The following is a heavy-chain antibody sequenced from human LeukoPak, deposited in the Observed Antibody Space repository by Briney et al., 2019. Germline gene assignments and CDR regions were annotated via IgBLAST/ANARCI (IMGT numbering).Heavy chain of an antibody. CDR1: GGSISSGSYY. CDR2: IYTSGST. J-gene: IGHJ6*03. D-gene: IGHD6-13*01. Sequence: SQTLSLTCTVSGGSISSGSYYWSWIRQPAGKGLEWTGRIYTSGSTNYNPSLKSRVTISVDTSKNQFSLKLSSVTAADTAVYYCAREMGQQLAFYYYYYMDVWGKGTTVTVSS. V-gene: IGHV4-61*02. CDR3: AREMGQQLAFYYYYYMDV.